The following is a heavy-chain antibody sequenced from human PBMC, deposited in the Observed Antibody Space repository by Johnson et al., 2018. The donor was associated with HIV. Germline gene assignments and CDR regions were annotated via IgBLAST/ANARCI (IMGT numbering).Heavy chain of an antibody. CDR3: AKDSKEWLLNDAFDI. V-gene: IGHV3-15*01. CDR1: GFTFSNAW. CDR2: IKSKTDGGTT. D-gene: IGHD3-3*01. J-gene: IGHJ3*02. Sequence: VQLVESGGGLVKPGGSLRLSCAASGFTFSNAWMSWVRQAPGKGLEWVGRIKSKTDGGTTDYAAPVKGRFTISRDDSKNTLYLQMNSLRAEDTAVYYCAKDSKEWLLNDAFDIWGQGTMVTVSS.